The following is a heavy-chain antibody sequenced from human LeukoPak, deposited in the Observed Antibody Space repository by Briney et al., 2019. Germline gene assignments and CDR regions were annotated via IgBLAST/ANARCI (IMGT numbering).Heavy chain of an antibody. CDR1: GYTFTGYY. D-gene: IGHD3-10*01. V-gene: IGHV1-2*02. Sequence: ASVKVSCKASGYTFTGYYMHWVRQAPGQGLEWMGWINPNSGGTKYAQKFQGRVTMTRDTSISTAYMELSRLRSDDTAVYYCARGASLLWFGELSPYWFDPWGQGTLVTVSS. CDR3: ARGASLLWFGELSPYWFDP. J-gene: IGHJ5*02. CDR2: INPNSGGT.